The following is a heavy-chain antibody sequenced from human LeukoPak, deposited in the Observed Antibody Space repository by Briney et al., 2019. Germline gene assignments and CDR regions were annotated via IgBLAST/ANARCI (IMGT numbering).Heavy chain of an antibody. CDR1: GFTFSNYA. Sequence: GGSLRLSCAASGFTFSNYAMSWVRQAPGKGLEWVSAISGSGGSTYYADSVKGRFTISRDNSKNTLYLQMNSLRAEDTAVYYCAKAHQIVVVPAAIDWFDHWGQGTLVTVSS. CDR2: ISGSGGST. J-gene: IGHJ5*02. V-gene: IGHV3-23*01. D-gene: IGHD2-2*01. CDR3: AKAHQIVVVPAAIDWFDH.